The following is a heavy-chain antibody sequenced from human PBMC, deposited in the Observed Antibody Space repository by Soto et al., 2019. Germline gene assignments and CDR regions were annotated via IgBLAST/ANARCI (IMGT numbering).Heavy chain of an antibody. CDR2: IYYSGST. J-gene: IGHJ4*02. CDR1: GGSISSGGYY. V-gene: IGHV4-31*03. CDR3: ARYTAMATYYFDY. D-gene: IGHD5-18*01. Sequence: PSETLSLTCTVSGGSISSGGYYWSWIRQHPGKGLEWIGYIYYSGSTYYNPSLKSRVTISVDTSKNQFSLELSSVTAADTAVYYCARYTAMATYYFDYWGQGTLVTVSS.